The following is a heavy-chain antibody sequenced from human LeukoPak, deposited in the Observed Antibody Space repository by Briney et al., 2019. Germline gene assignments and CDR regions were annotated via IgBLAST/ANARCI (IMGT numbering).Heavy chain of an antibody. CDR1: GFTFSAYW. D-gene: IGHD1-26*01. CDR3: ASSAYNGIKLDY. J-gene: IGHJ4*02. CDR2: INSDGSTT. Sequence: GRSLRLSCAASGFTFSAYWVYWVRQAPGKGLVWVSRINSDGSTTTYADSVKGRFTISRDNARNTLYLQMNSLRAEDTAVYYCASSAYNGIKLDYWGQGNLVTVSS. V-gene: IGHV3-74*01.